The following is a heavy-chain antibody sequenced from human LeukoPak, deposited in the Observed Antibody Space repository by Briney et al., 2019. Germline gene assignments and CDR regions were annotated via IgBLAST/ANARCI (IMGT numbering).Heavy chain of an antibody. V-gene: IGHV3-33*06. D-gene: IGHD3-16*01. CDR3: VKELGPLTGFDY. J-gene: IGHJ4*02. CDR2: IWSDGGNH. CDR1: GCTFSTYC. Sequence: PGRSLRLSCAASGCTFSTYCMHWVRQDPGKGLEGVAVIWSDGGNHFYADSVKGRFTISRDNSKNTLHLQMNSLRADDTAVYYCVKELGPLTGFDYWGQGTLVTVSS.